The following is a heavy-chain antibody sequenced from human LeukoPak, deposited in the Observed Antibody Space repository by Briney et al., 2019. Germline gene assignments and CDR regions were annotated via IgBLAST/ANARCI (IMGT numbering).Heavy chain of an antibody. Sequence: GGSLRLSCAASGFTFSNFVLTWVRQAPGKGLEWVAVISYDGSNKYYADSVKGPFTISRDNSKNTLYLQMNSLRAEDTAVYYCARPYSSGWYGDFDYWGQGTLVTVSS. CDR1: GFTFSNFV. V-gene: IGHV3-30*03. D-gene: IGHD6-19*01. J-gene: IGHJ4*02. CDR3: ARPYSSGWYGDFDY. CDR2: ISYDGSNK.